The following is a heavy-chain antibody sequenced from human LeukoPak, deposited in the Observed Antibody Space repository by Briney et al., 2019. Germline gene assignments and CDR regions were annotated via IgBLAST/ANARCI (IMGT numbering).Heavy chain of an antibody. J-gene: IGHJ4*02. D-gene: IGHD3-3*01. Sequence: GGSLRLSCAASGFTLSSYAFHWVRQAPGKGLEWVAVISYDGSEKYYADSVEGRFTISRGSSENTLYLQMNSLRAEDTAVYYCARSLRSRSYYFDYWGQGTLVTVSS. CDR2: ISYDGSEK. CDR1: GFTLSSYA. V-gene: IGHV3-30*01. CDR3: ARSLRSRSYYFDY.